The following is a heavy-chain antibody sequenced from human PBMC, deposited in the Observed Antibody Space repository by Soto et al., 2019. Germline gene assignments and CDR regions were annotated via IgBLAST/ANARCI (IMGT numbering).Heavy chain of an antibody. CDR2: ISAYNGNT. Sequence: GASVKVSCKASGYTFTSYGISWVRQAPGQGLEWMGWISAYNGNTNYAQKLQGRVTMTTDTSTSTAYMELRSLRSDDTAVYYCARRYCSSTSCYRRSWFDPWGQGTLVNVSS. V-gene: IGHV1-18*01. CDR1: GYTFTSYG. D-gene: IGHD2-2*01. CDR3: ARRYCSSTSCYRRSWFDP. J-gene: IGHJ5*02.